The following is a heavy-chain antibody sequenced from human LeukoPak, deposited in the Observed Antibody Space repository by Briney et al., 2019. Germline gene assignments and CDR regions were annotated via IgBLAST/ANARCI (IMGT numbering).Heavy chain of an antibody. V-gene: IGHV1-18*01. J-gene: IGHJ4*02. D-gene: IGHD3-22*01. Sequence: ASVKVSCKASGYTFTGYGISWVRQAPGQGLEWMGWISAYNGNTNYAQKLQGRVTMTTDTSTSTAYMELRSLRSDDTAVYYCARDWRGYYYDSSGYAYYWGQGTLVTVSS. CDR2: ISAYNGNT. CDR3: ARDWRGYYYDSSGYAYY. CDR1: GYTFTGYG.